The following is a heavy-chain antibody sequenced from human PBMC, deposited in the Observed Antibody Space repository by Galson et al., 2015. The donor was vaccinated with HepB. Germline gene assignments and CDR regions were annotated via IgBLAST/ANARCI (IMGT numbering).Heavy chain of an antibody. CDR1: GGSISSSNW. D-gene: IGHD5-12*01. Sequence: ETLSLTCAVSGGSISSSNWWSWVRQPPGKGLEWIGEIYHSGSTNYNPSLKSRVTISVDKSKNQFSLKLSSVTAADTAVYYCARQRGRATDSYYYYYGMDVWGQGTTVTVSS. CDR3: ARQRGRATDSYYYYYGMDV. J-gene: IGHJ6*02. CDR2: IYHSGST. V-gene: IGHV4-4*02.